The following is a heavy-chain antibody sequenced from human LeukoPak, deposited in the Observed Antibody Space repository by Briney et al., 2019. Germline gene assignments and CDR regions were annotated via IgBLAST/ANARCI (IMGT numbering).Heavy chain of an antibody. CDR1: GFSFNSYW. CDR2: IDPAGTDT. Sequence: GGSLRLSCAASGFSFNSYWMTWVRQPPGRGLEWVANIDPAGTDTYHADPVKGRFTISRDNAKNLVYLQMNTLRAEDTAVYSCGRFGYVAGIDLWGQGILVTVSS. J-gene: IGHJ4*02. V-gene: IGHV3-7*01. CDR3: GRFGYVAGIDL. D-gene: IGHD6-19*01.